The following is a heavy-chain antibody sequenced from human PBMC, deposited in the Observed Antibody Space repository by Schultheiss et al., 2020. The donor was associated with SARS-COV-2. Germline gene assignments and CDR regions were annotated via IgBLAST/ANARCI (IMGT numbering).Heavy chain of an antibody. CDR1: GGSFSGYY. CDR2: IYHSGST. CDR3: ARVAAFGVVIYFDY. J-gene: IGHJ4*02. V-gene: IGHV4-34*01. D-gene: IGHD3-3*01. Sequence: SQTLSLTCAVYGGSFSGYYWGWIRQPPGKGLEWIGSIYHSGSTNYSPSLKSRVTISVDTSKNQFSLKLSSVTAADTAVYYCARVAAFGVVIYFDYWGQGTLVTVSS.